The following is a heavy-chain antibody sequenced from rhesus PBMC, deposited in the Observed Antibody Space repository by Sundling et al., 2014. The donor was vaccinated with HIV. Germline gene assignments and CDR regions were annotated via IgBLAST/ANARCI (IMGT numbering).Heavy chain of an antibody. V-gene: IGHV4-147*01. Sequence: QVQLQESGPGVVKPSETLSLTCAVSGGSLSSNDWTWIRQPPGKGLEWIGRIYGSSGSNFLNPSLKSRVTLSVDTSKNQFSLKLSSVTAADTAIYYCATSVLDFDYWGQGVLVTVSS. CDR1: GGSLSSND. D-gene: IGHD2-39*01. J-gene: IGHJ4*01. CDR3: ATSVLDFDY. CDR2: IYGSSGSN.